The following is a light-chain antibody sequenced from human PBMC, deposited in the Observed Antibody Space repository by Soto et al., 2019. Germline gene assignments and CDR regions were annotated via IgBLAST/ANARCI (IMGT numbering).Light chain of an antibody. Sequence: AIQMTQSPSSLSASVGDRVTITCRASQGIRNDLGWYQQKPGKAPKLLIYAASSLQSGVPSRFSGSGSGTDFTFTISSLQPEDFETYYCLEDYNYPWTFGQGTKVEIK. V-gene: IGKV1-6*01. CDR1: QGIRND. CDR3: LEDYNYPWT. CDR2: AAS. J-gene: IGKJ1*01.